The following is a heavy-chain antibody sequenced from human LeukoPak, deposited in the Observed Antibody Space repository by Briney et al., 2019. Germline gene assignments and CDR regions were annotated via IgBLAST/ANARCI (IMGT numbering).Heavy chain of an antibody. Sequence: GGSLRLSCTASGFTFGDYAMSWVRQAPGKGLEWVATIRSYSSYIHYGDSVKGRFTISRDDAKKSLYLQMNSLRAEDTAVYFCARYSEVYYYVDVWGTGTTVTVSS. CDR2: IRSYSSYI. D-gene: IGHD2-21*01. CDR1: GFTFGDYA. CDR3: ARYSEVYYYVDV. J-gene: IGHJ6*03. V-gene: IGHV3-21*01.